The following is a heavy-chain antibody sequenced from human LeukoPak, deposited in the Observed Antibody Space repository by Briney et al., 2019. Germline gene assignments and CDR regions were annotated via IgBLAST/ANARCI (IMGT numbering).Heavy chain of an antibody. CDR1: GGTFSSYA. CDR3: AREGIGGIAARPNWYFDL. J-gene: IGHJ2*01. CDR2: IIPIFGTA. Sequence: GSSVKVSCKASGGTFSSYAISWVRQAPGQGLEWMGGIIPIFGTANYAQKFQGRVTITADESTSTAYMELSSLRSEDTAVYYCAREGIGGIAARPNWYFDLWGRGTLVTVS. D-gene: IGHD6-6*01. V-gene: IGHV1-69*01.